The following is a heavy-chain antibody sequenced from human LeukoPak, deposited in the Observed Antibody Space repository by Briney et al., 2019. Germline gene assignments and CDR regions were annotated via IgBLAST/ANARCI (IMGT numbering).Heavy chain of an antibody. J-gene: IGHJ4*02. Sequence: SETLSLTCTVSGGSISSGSYYWSWIRQPAGKGLEWIGRIYTSGSTNYNPSLKSRVTISVDMSKNQFSLKLSSVTAADTAVYYCARVGLRGSAWSGSLNWGQGTLVTVSS. CDR2: IYTSGST. CDR3: ARVGLRGSAWSGSLN. D-gene: IGHD3-3*01. V-gene: IGHV4-61*02. CDR1: GGSISSGSYY.